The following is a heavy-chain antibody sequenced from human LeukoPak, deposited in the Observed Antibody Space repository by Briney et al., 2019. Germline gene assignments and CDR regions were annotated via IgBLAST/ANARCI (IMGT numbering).Heavy chain of an antibody. CDR1: GFTFSSFA. J-gene: IGHJ4*02. CDR3: ARGHYDVLAASYKWTPDY. D-gene: IGHD3-9*01. Sequence: GGSLRLSCAASGFTFSSFAMTWVRQAPEKGLEWVSSITSGGDYIYYADSVKGRFTTSRDNAKNSLSLQLNSLRVEDTAVYYCARGHYDVLAASYKWTPDYWGQGTLVTVSS. CDR2: ITSGGDYI. V-gene: IGHV3-21*01.